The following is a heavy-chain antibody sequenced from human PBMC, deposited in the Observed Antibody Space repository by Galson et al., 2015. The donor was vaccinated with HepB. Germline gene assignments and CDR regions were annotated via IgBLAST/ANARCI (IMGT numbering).Heavy chain of an antibody. V-gene: IGHV4-34*01. CDR3: ARGRSRSQGVAARPRDYYGMDV. D-gene: IGHD6-6*01. CDR2: INHSGST. Sequence: SETLSLTCAVYGGSFSGYYWSWIRQPPGKGLEWIGEINHSGSTNYNPSLKSRVTISVDTSKNQFSLKLSSVTAADTAVYYCARGRSRSQGVAARPRDYYGMDVWGQGTTVTVSS. CDR1: GGSFSGYY. J-gene: IGHJ6*02.